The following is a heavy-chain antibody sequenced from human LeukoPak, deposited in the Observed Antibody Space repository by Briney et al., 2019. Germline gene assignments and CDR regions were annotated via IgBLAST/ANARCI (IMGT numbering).Heavy chain of an antibody. D-gene: IGHD3-16*01. Sequence: GGSLRLSCAASGFTFSSYGMHWVRQAPGKGLEWVSVISYDGSHKYYTDSVKGRFTISRDNSENTLYLQMNSLRAEDTAVYYCAKDQYEVPYYSNYDGMNVWGQGTTVIVTS. V-gene: IGHV3-30*18. CDR1: GFTFSSYG. CDR2: ISYDGSHK. CDR3: AKDQYEVPYYSNYDGMNV. J-gene: IGHJ6*02.